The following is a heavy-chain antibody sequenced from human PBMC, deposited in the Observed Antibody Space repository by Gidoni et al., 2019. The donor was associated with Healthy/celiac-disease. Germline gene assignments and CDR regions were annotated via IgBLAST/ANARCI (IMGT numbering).Heavy chain of an antibody. Sequence: QVTVKESGPALVKPTQTLTLTGTFAGFSLSTSGMRGSWIRQPPGKALEWLARIDWDDDIYYRTSLKTWLTISKDTSNNQVVLTMTNMYPVATATYYCALFWYYDSLRDYWGQGTLVTVSS. D-gene: IGHD3-22*01. CDR2: IDWDDDI. CDR3: ALFWYYDSLRDY. CDR1: GFSLSTSGMR. V-gene: IGHV2-70*04. J-gene: IGHJ4*02.